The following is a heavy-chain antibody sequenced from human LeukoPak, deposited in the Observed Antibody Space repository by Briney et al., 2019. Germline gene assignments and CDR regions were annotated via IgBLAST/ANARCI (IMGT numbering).Heavy chain of an antibody. Sequence: GRSLRLSCVASGCTFDDYAMHWVRQAPGKGLEWVAGINWNSVSAVYADSLKRRLTISRDNVKNSLFLQMNSMKTEDTAFYYGAKGARSSSGYTTDWGQGILVTVSS. D-gene: IGHD3-22*01. CDR2: INWNSVSA. J-gene: IGHJ4*02. CDR3: AKGARSSSGYTTD. V-gene: IGHV3-9*01. CDR1: GCTFDDYA.